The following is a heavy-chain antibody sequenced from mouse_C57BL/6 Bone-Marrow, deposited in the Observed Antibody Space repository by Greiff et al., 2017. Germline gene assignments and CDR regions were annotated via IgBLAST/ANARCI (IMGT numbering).Heavy chain of an antibody. Sequence: EVQLQQSVAELVRPGASVKLSCTASGFNIKNTYMHWVKQRPEQGLEWIGRIDPANGNTKYAPKFQGKATITADTSSHTAYLQNSSLTSEDTAIYYCAGNYYGSSYPFAYWGQGTLVTVSA. CDR1: GFNIKNTY. D-gene: IGHD1-1*01. CDR3: AGNYYGSSYPFAY. CDR2: IDPANGNT. V-gene: IGHV14-3*01. J-gene: IGHJ3*01.